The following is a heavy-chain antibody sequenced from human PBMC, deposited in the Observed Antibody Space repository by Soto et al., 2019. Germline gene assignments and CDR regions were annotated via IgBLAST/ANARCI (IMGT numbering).Heavy chain of an antibody. V-gene: IGHV1-18*01. Sequence: QVQLVQSGAEVKKPGASVKVSCKASGYTFTSYGISWVRQAPGQGLEWMGWISPYNGNTNYAQNLQGRVTMTTGTSTSTAYMELRSLRSADTAVYYCAGDRRYNWNYGWFDPWGQGTLVTVSS. J-gene: IGHJ5*02. CDR3: AGDRRYNWNYGWFDP. CDR1: GYTFTSYG. CDR2: ISPYNGNT. D-gene: IGHD1-7*01.